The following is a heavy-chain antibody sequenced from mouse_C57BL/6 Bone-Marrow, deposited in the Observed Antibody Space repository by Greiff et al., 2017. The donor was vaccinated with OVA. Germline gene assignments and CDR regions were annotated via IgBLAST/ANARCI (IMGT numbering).Heavy chain of an antibody. D-gene: IGHD1-1*01. CDR2: IHPNSGST. J-gene: IGHJ2*01. CDR3: ARYGSGKYFDY. V-gene: IGHV1-64*01. Sequence: QVQLQQPGAELVKPGASVKLSCKASGYTFTSYWMHWVKQRPGQGLEWIGMIHPNSGSTNYNEKFKSKATLTVDKSSSTAYMQLSSLTSEDSAVYYCARYGSGKYFDYWGQGTTLTVSS. CDR1: GYTFTSYW.